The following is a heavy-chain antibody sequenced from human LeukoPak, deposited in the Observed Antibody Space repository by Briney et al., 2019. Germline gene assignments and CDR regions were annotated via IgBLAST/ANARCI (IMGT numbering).Heavy chain of an antibody. J-gene: IGHJ4*02. CDR1: GYTFTSYG. CDR2: ISAYNGNT. CDR3: ARIPPDSYNYGRYDY. Sequence: ASVKVSCKASGYTFTSYGISWVRQAPGQGLEWMGWISAYNGNTNYAQKLQGRVTMTTDTSTSTAYMELRSLRSDDTAVYYCARIPPDSYNYGRYDYWGQGTLVTVSS. V-gene: IGHV1-18*01. D-gene: IGHD5-24*01.